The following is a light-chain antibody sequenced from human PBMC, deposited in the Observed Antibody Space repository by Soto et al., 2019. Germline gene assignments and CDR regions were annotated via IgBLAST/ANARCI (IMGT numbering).Light chain of an antibody. CDR1: QGVSNY. CDR2: SAS. V-gene: IGKV1-17*03. Sequence: DIQMTQSPSAMSASVGDRVTITCRASQGVSNYLAWFQQKPGIVPKRLIYSASTLQSGVPSRFNRSGSGTEFTLTISGLQPEDFAPYYCLQHSSYPFTFGQGTKLEI. J-gene: IGKJ2*01. CDR3: LQHSSYPFT.